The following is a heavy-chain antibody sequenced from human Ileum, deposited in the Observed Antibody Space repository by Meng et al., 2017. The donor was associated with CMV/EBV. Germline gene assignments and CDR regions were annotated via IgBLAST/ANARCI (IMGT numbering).Heavy chain of an antibody. D-gene: IGHD1-14*01. CDR1: DASVSDFY. V-gene: IGHV4-34*01. Sequence: QLWGAGLLKPSSTLSLTCDVDDASVSDFYWSWTRHLPGKGLEWIGEIHPSGSTHYNPSLESRVSISVHMSSNQFSLKVSSVTAADTAVYYCARGQDNHKGGVHWGQGTLVTVSS. CDR3: ARGQDNHKGGVH. J-gene: IGHJ4*02. CDR2: IHPSGST.